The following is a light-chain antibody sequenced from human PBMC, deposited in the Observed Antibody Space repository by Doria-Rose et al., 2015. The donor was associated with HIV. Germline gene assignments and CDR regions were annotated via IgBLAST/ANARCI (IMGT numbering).Light chain of an antibody. V-gene: IGKV3-20*01. CDR3: HQYGTSWT. J-gene: IGKJ1*01. CDR2: DGS. Sequence: EIVMTQSPGTLSLSPGERASLSCRASQSFSSTYLAWYQQKPGQAPSLLIYDGSTSATGIPDRLSASGSGTDLTLTINRLEPEDFALYYCHQYGTSWTFGQGTKVEI. CDR1: QSFSSTY.